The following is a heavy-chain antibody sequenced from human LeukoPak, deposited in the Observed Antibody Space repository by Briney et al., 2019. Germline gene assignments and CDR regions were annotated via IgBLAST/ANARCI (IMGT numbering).Heavy chain of an antibody. CDR2: IYHSGAT. V-gene: IGHV4-4*02. CDR1: GDSVTSSNW. Sequence: SETLSLTCAVSGDSVTSSNWWSWVRQPPGKGLEWIGEIYHSGATNYNPSLKSRVTISLDKSKDQLSLKLTSVTAADTAVYYCARVVEYYDSSGRSRDYFDYWGQGTLVTVSS. D-gene: IGHD3-22*01. J-gene: IGHJ4*02. CDR3: ARVVEYYDSSGRSRDYFDY.